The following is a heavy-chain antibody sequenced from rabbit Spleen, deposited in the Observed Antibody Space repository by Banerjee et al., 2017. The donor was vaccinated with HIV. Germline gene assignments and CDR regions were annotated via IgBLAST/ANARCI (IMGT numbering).Heavy chain of an antibody. CDR3: ARDLVGVIGWNFYL. J-gene: IGHJ4*01. Sequence: QSLEESGGDLVKPGASLTLSCTASGVSFSGDSYMCWFRQAPGKGLEWIACINAATTKPVYATWAKGRFTISRTSSTTVTLRMTSLTAADTATYFCARDLVGVIGWNFYLWGPGTLVTVS. CDR1: GVSFSGDSY. D-gene: IGHD1-1*01. V-gene: IGHV1S40*01. CDR2: INAATTKP.